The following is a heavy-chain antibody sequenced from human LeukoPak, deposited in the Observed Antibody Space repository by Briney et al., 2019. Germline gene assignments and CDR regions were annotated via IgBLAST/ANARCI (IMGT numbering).Heavy chain of an antibody. CDR2: IWYDGSNK. CDR3: AREAATVTIFHWFDP. V-gene: IGHV3-33*01. CDR1: EFTFSSYG. Sequence: PGGSLRLSCAASEFTFSSYGMHWVRQAPGKGLGWVAVIWYDGSNKYYADSVKGRFTISRDNSKNTLYLQMNSLRAEDTAVYYCAREAATVTIFHWFDPWGQGTLVTVSS. J-gene: IGHJ5*02. D-gene: IGHD4-17*01.